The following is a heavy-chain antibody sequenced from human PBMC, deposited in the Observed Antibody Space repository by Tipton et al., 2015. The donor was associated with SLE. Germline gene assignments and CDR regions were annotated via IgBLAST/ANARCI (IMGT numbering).Heavy chain of an antibody. D-gene: IGHD2-15*01. Sequence: SLRLSCVASGFTFSSYWMSWVRQAPGKGLEWVANIKQDGSEKYYVDSVKDRFTISRDNSKNTLYLQMNSLRAEDTAVYYCVRRDYCPGGSCYSEAFDIWGRGTLVTVSS. V-gene: IGHV3-7*01. CDR3: VRRDYCPGGSCYSEAFDI. CDR2: IKQDGSEK. J-gene: IGHJ3*02. CDR1: GFTFSSYW.